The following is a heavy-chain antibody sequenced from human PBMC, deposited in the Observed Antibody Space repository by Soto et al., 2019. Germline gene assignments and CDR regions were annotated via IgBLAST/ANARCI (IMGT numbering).Heavy chain of an antibody. Sequence: QVHLVQSGAEVKTPGASVRVSCKTSGYTFRNYAIHWVRQAPGQRLEWLGDINVDNGNTEYSHNFRDRVTITRDTSASTASMELRSLTSQAPSVYYCARGDARVSWRFAYWGQGPLVTVSS. V-gene: IGHV1-3*01. D-gene: IGHD3-16*01. CDR3: ARGDARVSWRFAY. CDR2: INVDNGNT. J-gene: IGHJ4*02. CDR1: GYTFRNYA.